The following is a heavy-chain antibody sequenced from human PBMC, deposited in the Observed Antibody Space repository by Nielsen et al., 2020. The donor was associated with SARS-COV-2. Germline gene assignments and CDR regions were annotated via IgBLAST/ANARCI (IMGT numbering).Heavy chain of an antibody. CDR3: ARDHRLRELSCFVY. D-gene: IGHD1-26*01. CDR2: INAGNGNT. J-gene: IGHJ4*02. CDR1: GYTFTSYA. V-gene: IGHV1-3*01. Sequence: ASVKVSCKASGYTFTSYAMHWVRQAPGQRLEWMGWINAGNGNTKYSQKFQGRVTMTRDTSTSTVYMELSSLRSEDTAVYYCARDHRLRELSCFVYWGQGTLVTVSS.